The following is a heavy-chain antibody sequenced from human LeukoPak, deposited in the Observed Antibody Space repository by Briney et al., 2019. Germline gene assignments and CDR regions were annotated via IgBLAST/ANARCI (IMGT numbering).Heavy chain of an antibody. CDR1: GGSISSYY. J-gene: IGHJ4*02. CDR2: IYYSGNT. V-gene: IGHV4-59*01. Sequence: SETLSLTCTVSGGSISSYYWSWIRQPPGKGLEWIGYIYYSGNTNYNPSLKSRVTISVDTSKNQFSLKLSSVTAADTAVYYCARKSRGYSGSYDYWGQGTLVIVSS. D-gene: IGHD1-26*01. CDR3: ARKSRGYSGSYDY.